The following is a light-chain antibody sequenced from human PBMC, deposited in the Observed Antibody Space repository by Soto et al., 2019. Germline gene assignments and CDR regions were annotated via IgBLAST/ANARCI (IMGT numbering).Light chain of an antibody. V-gene: IGKV3-20*01. CDR3: QQYGSSPPWT. CDR1: QSVSSY. J-gene: IGKJ1*01. CDR2: DAS. Sequence: EIVFTQSPTTLSLSPGERATLSCRASQSVSSYLAWYQQKPGQAPRLLIYDASNRATGIPARFSGSGSGTDFTLTISRLEPEDSAVYYCQQYGSSPPWTFGQGTKVDIK.